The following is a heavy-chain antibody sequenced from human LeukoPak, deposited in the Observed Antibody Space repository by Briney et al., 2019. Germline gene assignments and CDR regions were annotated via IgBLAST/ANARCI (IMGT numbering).Heavy chain of an antibody. CDR3: ARVGEIGYSYGYFDY. CDR1: GFTFSSYA. V-gene: IGHV3-64*01. J-gene: IGHJ4*02. CDR2: ISSNGGST. Sequence: GGSLRLSCAASGFTFSSYAMHWVHQAPGKGLEYVSAISSNGGSTYYANTVKGRFTISRDNSKNTLYLQMGSLRAEDMAVYYCARVGEIGYSYGYFDYWGQGTLVTVSS. D-gene: IGHD5-18*01.